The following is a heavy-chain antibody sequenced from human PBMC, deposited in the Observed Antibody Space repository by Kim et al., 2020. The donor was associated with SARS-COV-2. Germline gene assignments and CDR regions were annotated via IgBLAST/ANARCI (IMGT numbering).Heavy chain of an antibody. Sequence: GGSLRLSGTTSGFTFTGHAMSWVRQAPGKGLEWVSSIDGSDGTTYYVDSVRGRFTISRDDSKNTLYLQMSALRGDDTAVYYCMKGGWGWIWDHWGQGTLV. CDR3: MKGGWGWIWDH. CDR2: IDGSDGTT. V-gene: IGHV3-23*01. D-gene: IGHD2-21*01. J-gene: IGHJ4*02. CDR1: GFTFTGHA.